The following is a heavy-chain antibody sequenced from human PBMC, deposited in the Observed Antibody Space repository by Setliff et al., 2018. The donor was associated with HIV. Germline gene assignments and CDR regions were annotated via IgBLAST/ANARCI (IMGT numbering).Heavy chain of an antibody. V-gene: IGHV3-7*01. CDR3: ARGSTSSWSYHYMDV. CDR1: GFTFSSYW. D-gene: IGHD6-6*01. J-gene: IGHJ6*03. CDR2: IKQDGSEK. Sequence: GGSLRLSCAASGFTFSSYWMSWVRQAPGKGLEWVANIKQDGSEKYYVDSVKGRFTISRDNAKNSLYLQMNSLRAEDTAVYFCARGSTSSWSYHYMDVWGKGTSVTVSS.